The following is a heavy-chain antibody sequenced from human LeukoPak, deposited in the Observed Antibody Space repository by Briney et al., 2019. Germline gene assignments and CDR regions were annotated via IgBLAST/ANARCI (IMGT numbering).Heavy chain of an antibody. D-gene: IGHD2-15*01. V-gene: IGHV4-34*01. CDR2: INHSGST. Sequence: SETLSLTCTVSGGSISSYYWSWIRQPPGKGLEWIGEINHSGSTNYNPSLKSRVTISVDTSKNQFSLKLSSVTAADTAVYYCARGPRGSGPFDYYGKDVWGQGTTVTVSS. J-gene: IGHJ6*02. CDR1: GGSISSYY. CDR3: ARGPRGSGPFDYYGKDV.